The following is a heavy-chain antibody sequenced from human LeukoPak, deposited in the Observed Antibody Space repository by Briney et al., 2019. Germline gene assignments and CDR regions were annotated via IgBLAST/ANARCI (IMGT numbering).Heavy chain of an antibody. J-gene: IGHJ4*02. CDR3: ARDPLGRPADY. D-gene: IGHD7-27*01. CDR2: ISYDGSNK. V-gene: IGHV3-30*03. Sequence: GGPLRLSCAASGFTFSSYGMHWVRQAPGKGLEWVAVISYDGSNKYYADSVKGRFTISRDNAKNSLYLQMNSLRAEDTAVYYCARDPLGRPADYWGQGSLVTVSS. CDR1: GFTFSSYG.